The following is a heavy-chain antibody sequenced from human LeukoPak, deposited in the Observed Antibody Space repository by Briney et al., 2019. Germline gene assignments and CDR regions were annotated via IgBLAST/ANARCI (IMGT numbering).Heavy chain of an antibody. CDR1: GYTFTSYG. CDR3: ARDPLTRYSSSWYWFDP. D-gene: IGHD6-13*01. V-gene: IGHV1-18*01. Sequence: ASVKVSCKASGYTFTSYGISWVRQAPGQGLEWMGWISAYNGNTNYAQKLQGRVTMTTDTSTSTAYMELRSLRSDDTAVYYCARDPLTRYSSSWYWFDPWGQGTLVTVSS. CDR2: ISAYNGNT. J-gene: IGHJ5*02.